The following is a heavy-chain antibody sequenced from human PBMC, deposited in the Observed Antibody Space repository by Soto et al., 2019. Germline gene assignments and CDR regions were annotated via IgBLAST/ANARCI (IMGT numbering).Heavy chain of an antibody. V-gene: IGHV1-3*01. J-gene: IGHJ3*02. CDR3: ASPGSSGWYHKAFDI. CDR1: GYTFTSYA. CDR2: INAGNGNT. D-gene: IGHD6-19*01. Sequence: QVQLVQSGAEVKKPGASVKVSCKASGYTFTSYAMHWVRQAPGQRLEWMGWINAGNGNTKYSQKFQGRVTITRDTSASTAYMELSSLRSEDTAVYYCASPGSSGWYHKAFDIWGQGTMVTVSS.